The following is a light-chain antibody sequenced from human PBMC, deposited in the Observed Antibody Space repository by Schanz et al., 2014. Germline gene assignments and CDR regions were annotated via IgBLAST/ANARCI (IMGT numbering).Light chain of an antibody. Sequence: QSALTQPASVSASPGQSITISCTGTSSDVGGYNYVSWYQQYPGKAPKLIIYDVSNRPSGVSNRFSGSKSGSTASLTISGLQAEDEADYYCCSYAGSSTSWVFGGGTKVTVL. V-gene: IGLV2-14*01. J-gene: IGLJ3*02. CDR1: SSDVGGYNY. CDR3: CSYAGSSTSWV. CDR2: DVS.